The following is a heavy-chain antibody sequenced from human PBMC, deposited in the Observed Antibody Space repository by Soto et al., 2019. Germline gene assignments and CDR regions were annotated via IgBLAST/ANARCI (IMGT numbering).Heavy chain of an antibody. CDR1: GYTFTHYW. CDR3: ARRLVITMVWGWDGWFDP. D-gene: IGHD3-10*01. CDR2: IYPGDSDT. J-gene: IGHJ5*02. V-gene: IGHV5-51*01. Sequence: PGECLKISGQGSGYTFTHYWIDWVRQMPGQGLAWMGIIYPGDSDTRYRPSFQGQGTISADKSISTAYLQWSSLKASDTAMYYCARRLVITMVWGWDGWFDPWGQGTLVTVSS.